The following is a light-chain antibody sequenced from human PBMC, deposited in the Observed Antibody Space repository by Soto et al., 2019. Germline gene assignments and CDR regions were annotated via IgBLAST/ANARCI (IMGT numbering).Light chain of an antibody. V-gene: IGKV1-5*01. CDR1: QSISSW. CDR2: DAS. CDR3: QQYNSYSPAT. Sequence: DIQMTQSPSTLSASVGDRVTITCRASQSISSWLAWYQQKPGKAPKLLIYDASSLESGVPSRFSGSGSGTEFTLTISSLQPDDFPTYYCQQYNSYSPATFGPGTKVDI. J-gene: IGKJ3*01.